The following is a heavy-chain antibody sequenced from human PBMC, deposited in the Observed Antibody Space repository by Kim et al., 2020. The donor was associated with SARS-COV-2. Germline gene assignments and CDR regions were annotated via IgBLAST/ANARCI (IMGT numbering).Heavy chain of an antibody. J-gene: IGHJ3*02. Sequence: KSRVTISVDTSKNQFSLKLSSVTAADTAVYYCARESITMIVVVIPDAFDIWGQGTMVTVSS. CDR3: ARESITMIVVVIPDAFDI. D-gene: IGHD3-22*01. V-gene: IGHV4-39*07.